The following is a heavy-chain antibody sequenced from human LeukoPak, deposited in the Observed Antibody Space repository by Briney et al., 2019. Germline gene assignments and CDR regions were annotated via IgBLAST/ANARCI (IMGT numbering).Heavy chain of an antibody. V-gene: IGHV3-7*01. Sequence: HPGGSLRLSCAASGFTFTTYWMSWVRQAPGKGLEWVAHIKQDGSEKYYVDSVKGRFTISRDNTKNSLYLQMNSLRAEDTAVYYCAGYYSSTSCYDERHRRVFDIWGQGKMVTVSS. J-gene: IGHJ3*02. CDR1: GFTFTTYW. CDR3: AGYYSSTSCYDERHRRVFDI. CDR2: IKQDGSEK. D-gene: IGHD2-2*01.